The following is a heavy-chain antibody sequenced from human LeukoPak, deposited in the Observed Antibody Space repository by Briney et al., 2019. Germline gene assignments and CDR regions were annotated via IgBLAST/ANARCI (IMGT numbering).Heavy chain of an antibody. CDR2: VYTSGST. CDR1: GGSISGYY. V-gene: IGHV4-4*07. J-gene: IGHJ3*02. Sequence: PSETLSLTCSVSGGSISGYYWTWIRQPAGKGLEWIGRVYTSGSTHYNPSLKTRLTMSVDTSKNQFSLKLSSVTAADTAVYHCARLITGTTTAFDIWGQGTMVTVSS. CDR3: ARLITGTTTAFDI. D-gene: IGHD1-7*01.